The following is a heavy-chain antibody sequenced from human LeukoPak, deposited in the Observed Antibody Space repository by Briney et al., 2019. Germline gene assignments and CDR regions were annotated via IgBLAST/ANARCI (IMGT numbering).Heavy chain of an antibody. D-gene: IGHD1-14*01. Sequence: PGGSLRLSCAASAFTFSSYGMHWVRQAPGKGLEWVAVISYDGSNKYYADSVKGRFTISRDNSKNTLYLQMNSLRAEDTAVYYCAREPPFFDNRAFDYWGQGTLVTVSS. V-gene: IGHV3-30*19. CDR3: AREPPFFDNRAFDY. CDR1: AFTFSSYG. J-gene: IGHJ4*02. CDR2: ISYDGSNK.